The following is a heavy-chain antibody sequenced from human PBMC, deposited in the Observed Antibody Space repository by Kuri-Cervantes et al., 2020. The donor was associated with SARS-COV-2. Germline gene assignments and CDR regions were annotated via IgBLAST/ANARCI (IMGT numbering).Heavy chain of an antibody. Sequence: GESLKISCAASGFTFSSYCMHWVRQAPGKGLEWVAVIWYDGSNKYYADSVKGRFTISRDNSKNTLYLQMNSLRAEDTAVYYWAREGNSYGYIYYYYGMDVWGQGTTVTVSS. J-gene: IGHJ6*02. CDR3: AREGNSYGYIYYYYGMDV. V-gene: IGHV3-33*01. CDR2: IWYDGSNK. CDR1: GFTFSSYC. D-gene: IGHD5-18*01.